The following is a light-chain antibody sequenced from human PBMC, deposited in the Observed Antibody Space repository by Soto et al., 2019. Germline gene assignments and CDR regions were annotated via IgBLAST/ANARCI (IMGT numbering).Light chain of an antibody. Sequence: EIVLTQSPGTLSLSPGERATLSCRASQSVSSSYLAWYQQKPGQAPRPLIYAASRRATGIPDRFIGSGSGTDFTLTISRLEPDDSAVYYCHHYDSSPPYTFGQGTKVDIK. CDR1: QSVSSSY. V-gene: IGKV3-20*01. J-gene: IGKJ2*01. CDR3: HHYDSSPPYT. CDR2: AAS.